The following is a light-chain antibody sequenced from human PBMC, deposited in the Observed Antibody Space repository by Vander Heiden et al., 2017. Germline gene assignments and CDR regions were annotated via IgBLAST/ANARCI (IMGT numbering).Light chain of an antibody. CDR2: GAT. CDR1: QDSSHY. CDR3: QQYDRYPLT. J-gene: IGKJ5*01. Sequence: DIQLPKSPSSRSASVGDRVTITCRASQDSSHYLDWYQQKPGKAPKSLIYGATSLQSGVPSKFNGSGSGTEFTLTISSLQPEDFATYYCQQYDRYPLTFGQGTRLEIK. V-gene: IGKV1-16*02.